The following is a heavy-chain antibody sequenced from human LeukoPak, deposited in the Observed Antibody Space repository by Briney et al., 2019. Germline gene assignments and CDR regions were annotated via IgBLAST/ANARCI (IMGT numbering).Heavy chain of an antibody. CDR3: AKGDYCSGGSCYRNAFDI. V-gene: IGHV3-30*18. Sequence: GGSLRLSCAASGFTFSSYGMHWVRQAPGKGLEWVADKSYDGSNKYYADSVKGRFTISRDNSKNTLYLQMNSLRAEDTAVYYCAKGDYCSGGSCYRNAFDIWGQGTMVTVSS. CDR2: KSYDGSNK. D-gene: IGHD2-15*01. J-gene: IGHJ3*02. CDR1: GFTFSSYG.